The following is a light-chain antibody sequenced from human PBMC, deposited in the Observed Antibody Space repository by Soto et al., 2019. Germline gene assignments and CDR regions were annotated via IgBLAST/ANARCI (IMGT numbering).Light chain of an antibody. CDR3: QQYGSS. CDR2: GAS. J-gene: IGKJ1*01. CDR1: QSVSSSY. Sequence: EIVLTQSPGNLSLSPGERATLSCRASQSVSSSYLAWYQQKPGQAPRPLIYGASSRATGIPDRFSGSGSGTDFTLTISRLEPEDFAVYYCQQYGSSFGQGTKVDI. V-gene: IGKV3-20*01.